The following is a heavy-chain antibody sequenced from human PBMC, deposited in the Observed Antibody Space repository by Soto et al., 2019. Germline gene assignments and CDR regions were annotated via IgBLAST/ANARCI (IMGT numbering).Heavy chain of an antibody. D-gene: IGHD6-6*01. CDR3: ARRDYSTSSLGPFDY. J-gene: IGHJ4*02. CDR2: INHSGST. V-gene: IGHV4-34*01. Sequence: PSETLSLTCAVYGGSFSGYYWSWIRQPPGKGLEWIGEINHSGSTNYNPSLKSRVTISVDTSKNQFSLKLSSVTAADTAVYFCARRDYSTSSLGPFDYWGQGILVTVS. CDR1: GGSFSGYY.